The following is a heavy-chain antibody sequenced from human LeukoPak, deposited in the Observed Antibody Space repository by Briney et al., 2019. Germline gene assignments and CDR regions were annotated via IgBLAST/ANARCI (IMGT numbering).Heavy chain of an antibody. Sequence: SETLSLTCAVYGGSFSGYYWSWIRQPPGKGLEWIGEINHSGSTNYNPSLKSRVTISVDTSKNQFSLKLSSVTAADTAVYYCARGRGKLDLNWFDPWGQGTLVTVSS. CDR3: ARGRGKLDLNWFDP. CDR1: GGSFSGYY. V-gene: IGHV4-34*01. J-gene: IGHJ5*02. D-gene: IGHD4-23*01. CDR2: INHSGST.